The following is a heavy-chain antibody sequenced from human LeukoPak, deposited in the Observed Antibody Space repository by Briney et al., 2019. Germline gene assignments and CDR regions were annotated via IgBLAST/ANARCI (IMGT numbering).Heavy chain of an antibody. J-gene: IGHJ4*02. V-gene: IGHV1-58*01. CDR2: IVVGSGNT. D-gene: IGHD3-3*01. CDR1: GFTFTSSA. Sequence: SVTVSCKASGFTFTSSAVQWVRQARGQRLEWMGWIVVGSGNTNYAQKFQERVTITRDMSTSTAYMELSSLRSEDTAVYYCAAPVFGVVPGEADYWGQGTLVTVSS. CDR3: AAPVFGVVPGEADY.